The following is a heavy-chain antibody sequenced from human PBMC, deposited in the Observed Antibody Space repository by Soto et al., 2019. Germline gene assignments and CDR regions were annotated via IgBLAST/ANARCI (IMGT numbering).Heavy chain of an antibody. D-gene: IGHD3-22*01. CDR3: ARDQVYDSSGYVDY. V-gene: IGHV1-18*01. J-gene: IGHJ4*02. CDR2: ISAYNGNT. Sequence: ASVKVSYKASGYTFTSYGISWVRQAPGQGLEWMGWISAYNGNTNYAQKLQGRVTMTTDTSTSTAYMELRSLRSDDTAVYYCARDQVYDSSGYVDYWGQGTLVTVSS. CDR1: GYTFTSYG.